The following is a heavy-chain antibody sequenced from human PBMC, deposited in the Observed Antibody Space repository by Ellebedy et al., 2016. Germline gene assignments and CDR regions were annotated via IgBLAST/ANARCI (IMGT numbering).Heavy chain of an antibody. CDR3: AKWNGGWNAFDV. Sequence: SETLSLTCNVSGGSFSSDYWNWIRRPPGKGLEWIGYVFHTGTTHYNPSLKSRVTMSVDTSKSQFSLRLTSVTAADTAVYYCAKWNGGWNAFDVWGQGTMVTVSS. J-gene: IGHJ3*01. D-gene: IGHD1-1*01. V-gene: IGHV4-59*01. CDR1: GGSFSSDY. CDR2: VFHTGTT.